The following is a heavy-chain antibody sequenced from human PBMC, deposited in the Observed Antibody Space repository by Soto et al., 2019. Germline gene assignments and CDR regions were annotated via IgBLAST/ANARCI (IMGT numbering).Heavy chain of an antibody. CDR2: IYYSGST. CDR1: GGSISSGGYY. V-gene: IGHV4-31*03. Sequence: QVQLQESGPGLVKPSQTLSLTCTVSGGSISSGGYYWSWIRQHPGKGLEWIGYIYYSGSTYYNPSRKSRVTISVDTSKNQFSLKLSSVTAADTAVYYCARGDLLLWFGELLRPGPGFDYWGQGTLVTVSS. CDR3: ARGDLLLWFGELLRPGPGFDY. D-gene: IGHD3-10*01. J-gene: IGHJ4*02.